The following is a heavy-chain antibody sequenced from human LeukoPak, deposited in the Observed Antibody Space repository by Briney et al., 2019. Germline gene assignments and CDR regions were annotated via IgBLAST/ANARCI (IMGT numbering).Heavy chain of an antibody. Sequence: SETLSLTCTVSGGSISRYYWSWIRQPPGKGLEWIGYIYTSGSTNYNPSLKSRVTISVDTSKNQFSLKLSSVTAADTAVYFCARHEGLARPFDYWGQGTLVPVFS. D-gene: IGHD6-19*01. J-gene: IGHJ4*02. CDR1: GGSISRYY. CDR2: IYTSGST. V-gene: IGHV4-4*09. CDR3: ARHEGLARPFDY.